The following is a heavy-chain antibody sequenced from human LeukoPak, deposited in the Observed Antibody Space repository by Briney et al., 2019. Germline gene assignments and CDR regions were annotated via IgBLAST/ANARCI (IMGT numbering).Heavy chain of an antibody. CDR2: INPNSGGT. CDR1: GYTFTGYY. Sequence: ASVKVSCKASGYTFTGYYMYWVRQAPGQGLEWMGWINPNSGGTNYAQKFQGRVTMTRDTSISTAYTELSRLRSDDTAVYYCARGGYYDILTGYYRHLDYWGQGTLVTVSP. J-gene: IGHJ4*02. CDR3: ARGGYYDILTGYYRHLDY. D-gene: IGHD3-9*01. V-gene: IGHV1-2*02.